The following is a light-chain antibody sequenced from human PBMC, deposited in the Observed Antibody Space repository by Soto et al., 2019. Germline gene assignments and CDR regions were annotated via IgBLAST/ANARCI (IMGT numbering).Light chain of an antibody. J-gene: IGKJ1*01. Sequence: AIQMTQSPSSLSASVGDRVTITCRASQDIRNDLGWYQQKPGKTPKLLIFDASSLQSGVPSSFSGSGACTDFTLTISSLQPEDFATYYCLQDFNYPWTFGQGTKVEIE. CDR3: LQDFNYPWT. CDR1: QDIRND. V-gene: IGKV1-6*01. CDR2: DAS.